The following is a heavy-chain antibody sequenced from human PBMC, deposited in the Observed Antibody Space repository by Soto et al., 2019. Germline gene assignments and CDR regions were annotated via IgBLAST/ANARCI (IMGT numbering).Heavy chain of an antibody. J-gene: IGHJ3*02. CDR1: GFTVSSIY. CDR3: ARFDYTRPLYAFDI. CDR2: IYSGGST. D-gene: IGHD3-16*01. Sequence: GGSLRLSCAASGFTVSSIYMSWVRQAPGKGLEWVSVIYSGGSTYYADSVKGRFTISRDNSKNTLYLQMNSLRAEDTAVYYCARFDYTRPLYAFDIWGQGTMVTVSS. V-gene: IGHV3-66*01.